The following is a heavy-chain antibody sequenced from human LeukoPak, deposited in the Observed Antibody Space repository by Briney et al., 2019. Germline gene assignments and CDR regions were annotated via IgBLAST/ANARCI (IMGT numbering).Heavy chain of an antibody. V-gene: IGHV3-48*03. D-gene: IGHD3-22*01. J-gene: IGHJ4*02. CDR3: ARGETYYYDSSGSPFDY. CDR2: ISSSGSTI. CDR1: GFTFSSYE. Sequence: GGSLRLSCAASGFTFSSYEMNWVRQAPGKGLEWVSYISSSGSTIYYADSVKGRFTISRGNAKNSLYLQMNSLRAEDTAAYYCARGETYYYDSSGSPFDYWGQGTLVTVSS.